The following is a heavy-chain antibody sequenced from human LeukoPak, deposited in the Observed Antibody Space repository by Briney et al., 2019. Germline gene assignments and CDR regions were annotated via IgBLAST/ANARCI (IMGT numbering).Heavy chain of an antibody. CDR3: ARATDYGGSGGNY. D-gene: IGHD4-23*01. CDR2: IWYDGSNK. V-gene: IGHV3-33*08. Sequence: GGCVRLSCAASGFTFSSYAMHWARQAPGKGLEWVAVIWYDGSNKYYADSVKGRFTISRDNSKNTLYLQMNSLRAEDTAVYYCARATDYGGSGGNYWGQASVDPDSS. J-gene: IGHJ4*02. CDR1: GFTFSSYA.